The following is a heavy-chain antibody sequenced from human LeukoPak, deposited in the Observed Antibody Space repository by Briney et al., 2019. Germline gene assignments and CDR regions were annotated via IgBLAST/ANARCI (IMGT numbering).Heavy chain of an antibody. CDR1: GFTFGDYA. Sequence: QPGRSLRLSCTASGFTFGDYAMSWVRQDPGKGLEWGGFIRSKAHGGTTEYAASVKGRFTISRDDSKSIAYLQMNSLKTEDTAVYYCTRVSLYYDFWSGLGASHFDYWGQGTLVTVSS. CDR3: TRVSLYYDFWSGLGASHFDY. J-gene: IGHJ4*02. V-gene: IGHV3-49*04. CDR2: IRSKAHGGTT. D-gene: IGHD3-3*01.